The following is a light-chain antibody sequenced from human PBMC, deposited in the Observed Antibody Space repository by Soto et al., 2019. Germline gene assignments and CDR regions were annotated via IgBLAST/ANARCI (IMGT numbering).Light chain of an antibody. CDR1: QTVNSDY. Sequence: EIVLTQSPGTLSLSPWETATLSCRASQTVNSDYLAWFQQRPGQAPRLLIFATSRRATDIPDRFSGSGSGTDFTLTISRLEPEDFAVYYCQQYGSSTITFGQGTRLEIK. J-gene: IGKJ5*01. CDR3: QQYGSSTIT. CDR2: ATS. V-gene: IGKV3-20*01.